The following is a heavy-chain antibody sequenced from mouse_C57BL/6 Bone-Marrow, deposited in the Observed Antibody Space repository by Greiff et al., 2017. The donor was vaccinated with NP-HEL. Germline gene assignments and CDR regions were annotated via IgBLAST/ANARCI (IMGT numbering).Heavy chain of an antibody. D-gene: IGHD2-13*01. J-gene: IGHJ4*01. CDR1: GYTFTSYW. CDR2: IYPGSGST. Sequence: QVQLQQPGAELVKPGASVKMSCKASGYTFTSYWITWVKQRPGQGLEWIGDIYPGSGSTNYNEKFKGKATLTVDKSSSTAYMQLSSLPSEDAAFYYCARRLLEYYYAMDYWGQGTSVTASS. CDR3: ARRLLEYYYAMDY. V-gene: IGHV1-55*01.